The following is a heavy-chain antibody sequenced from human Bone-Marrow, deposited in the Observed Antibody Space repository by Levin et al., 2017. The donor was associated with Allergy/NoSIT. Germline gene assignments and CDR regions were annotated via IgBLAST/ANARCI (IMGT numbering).Heavy chain of an antibody. CDR2: ILGSGGST. V-gene: IGHV3-23*01. J-gene: IGHJ1*01. D-gene: IGHD6-13*01. Sequence: GGSLRLSCAASGFTFSSFAMSWVRQAPGKGLEWVSGILGSGGSTYYADSVKGRFTISRDNSRDTLYLQMNSLRVDDTAVYYCARFSGQQLISYYFKRWGQGTLVTVSS. CDR1: GFTFSSFA. CDR3: ARFSGQQLISYYFKR.